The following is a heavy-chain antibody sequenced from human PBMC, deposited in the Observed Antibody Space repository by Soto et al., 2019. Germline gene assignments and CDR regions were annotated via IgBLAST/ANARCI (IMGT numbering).Heavy chain of an antibody. D-gene: IGHD6-19*01. CDR3: ARVHSGWSSGHGLDV. Sequence: SETLSLTCTVSGASVSSYFWSWVRQPPGKGLEWIGYIYNSGRTNYNPSLQSRVTISLDTSDNDFYLRLTSLTAADTAVYYCARVHSGWSSGHGLDVWGQGTTVTVSS. CDR2: IYNSGRT. CDR1: GASVSSYF. J-gene: IGHJ6*02. V-gene: IGHV4-59*02.